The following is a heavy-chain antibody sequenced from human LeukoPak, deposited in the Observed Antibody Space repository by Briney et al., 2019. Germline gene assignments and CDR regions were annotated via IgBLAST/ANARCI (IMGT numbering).Heavy chain of an antibody. Sequence: SETLSLTCAVYGGSFSGYYWSWIRQPPGKGLEWIGEINHSGSTNYNPSLKSRVTISVDTSKNQFSLKLSSVTAADTAVYYCARGPPIVVVVAATLGDYFFDYWGQGTLATVSS. V-gene: IGHV4-34*01. D-gene: IGHD2-15*01. CDR1: GGSFSGYY. CDR3: ARGPPIVVVVAATLGDYFFDY. CDR2: INHSGST. J-gene: IGHJ4*02.